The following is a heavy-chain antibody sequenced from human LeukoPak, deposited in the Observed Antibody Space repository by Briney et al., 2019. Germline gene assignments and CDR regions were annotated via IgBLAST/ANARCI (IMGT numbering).Heavy chain of an antibody. CDR3: AKGFGLGSSYGFFWYFDL. D-gene: IGHD5-18*01. Sequence: GGSLRLSCVASGFTFSTYGMHWVRQAPGKGLEWVAFIRYDGSTKYYADSVKGRFTISRDNSKNTLYLQMNSLRAEDTAVYYCAKGFGLGSSYGFFWYFDLWGRGTLVTVSS. CDR1: GFTFSTYG. CDR2: IRYDGSTK. V-gene: IGHV3-30*02. J-gene: IGHJ2*01.